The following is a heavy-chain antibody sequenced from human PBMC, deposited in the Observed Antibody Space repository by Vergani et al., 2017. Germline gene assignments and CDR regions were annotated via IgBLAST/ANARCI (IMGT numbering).Heavy chain of an antibody. CDR1: GYSVRSYV. CDR2: INTNNGQP. CDR3: AREGDYDSSGSFDY. V-gene: IGHV7-4-1*02. J-gene: IGHJ4*02. Sequence: QVQLVQSGSELQKPGASVKVSCKASGYSVRSYVMNWVRQAPGQGLEWMGWINTNNGQPTYARDFKGHFVFSVDTSISTAYLQISSLKAEDTAVYYCAREGDYDSSGSFDYWGQGTLVTVSS. D-gene: IGHD3-22*01.